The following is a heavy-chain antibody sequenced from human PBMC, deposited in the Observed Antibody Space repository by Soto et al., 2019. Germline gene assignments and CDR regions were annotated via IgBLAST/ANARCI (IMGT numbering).Heavy chain of an antibody. CDR2: ISSSSSYI. J-gene: IGHJ6*03. V-gene: IGHV3-21*01. CDR3: ARLDYGDYDEGYYMDV. D-gene: IGHD4-17*01. Sequence: GGSLRLSCAASGFTFSSYSMNWVRQAPGKGLEWVSSISSSSSYIYYADSVKGRFTISRDNAKNSLYLQMNSLRAEDTAVYYCARLDYGDYDEGYYMDVWGKGTTVTVSS. CDR1: GFTFSSYS.